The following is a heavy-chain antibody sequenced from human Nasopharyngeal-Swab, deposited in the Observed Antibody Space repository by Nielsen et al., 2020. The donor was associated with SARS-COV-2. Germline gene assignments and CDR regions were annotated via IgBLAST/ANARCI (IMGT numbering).Heavy chain of an antibody. Sequence: ASVKVSCKASGYTFTGYYMHWVRQALGQGLEWMGWINPNSGGTNYAQKFQGRVTMTRDTSISTAYMELSRLRSDDTAVYYCARYSNYYYYYGMDVWGQGTTVTVSS. CDR1: GYTFTGYY. CDR3: ARYSNYYYYYGMDV. CDR2: INPNSGGT. V-gene: IGHV1-2*02. J-gene: IGHJ6*02. D-gene: IGHD4-11*01.